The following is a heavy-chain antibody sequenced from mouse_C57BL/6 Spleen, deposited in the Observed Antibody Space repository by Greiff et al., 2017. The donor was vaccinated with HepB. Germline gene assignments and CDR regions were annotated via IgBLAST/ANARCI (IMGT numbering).Heavy chain of an antibody. V-gene: IGHV7-1*01. Sequence: EVNLVESGGGLVQSGRSLRLSCATSGFTFSDFYMEWVRQAPGKGLEWIAASRNKANDYTTEYSASVKGRFIVSRDTSQSILYLQMNALRAEDTAIYYCARGAPHGAMDYWGQGTSVTVSS. J-gene: IGHJ4*01. CDR1: GFTFSDFY. CDR3: ARGAPHGAMDY. CDR2: SRNKANDYTT.